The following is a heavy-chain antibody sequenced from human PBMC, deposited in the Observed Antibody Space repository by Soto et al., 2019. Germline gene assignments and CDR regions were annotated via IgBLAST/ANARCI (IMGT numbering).Heavy chain of an antibody. CDR1: GYTLTELS. Sequence: ASVKVSCKVSGYTLTELSMPWVRQAPGKGLEWMGGFDPEDGETIYAQKFQGRVTMTEDTSTDTAYMELSSLRSEDTAVYYCATAERYCSGGSCYSTSAEYFQHWGQGTLVTVSS. CDR2: FDPEDGET. CDR3: ATAERYCSGGSCYSTSAEYFQH. J-gene: IGHJ1*01. D-gene: IGHD2-15*01. V-gene: IGHV1-24*01.